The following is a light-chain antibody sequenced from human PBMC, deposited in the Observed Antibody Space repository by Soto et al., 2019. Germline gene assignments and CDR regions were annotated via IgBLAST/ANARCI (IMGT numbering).Light chain of an antibody. CDR1: QSVSSSY. J-gene: IGKJ1*01. CDR3: QQYGSSPWT. V-gene: IGKV3-20*01. CDR2: GAS. Sequence: EIGFTHSPGTLSFPPGHRATPSCRASQSVSSSYLAWYQQKPGQAPRLLIYGASSRATGIPDRFSGSGSGTDFTLTISRLEPEDFAVYYCQQYGSSPWTFGQGTKVDIK.